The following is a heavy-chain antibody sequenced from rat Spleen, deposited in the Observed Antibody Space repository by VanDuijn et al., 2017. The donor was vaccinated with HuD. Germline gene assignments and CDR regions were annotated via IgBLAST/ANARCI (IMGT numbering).Heavy chain of an antibody. CDR1: GFTFSRSA. CDR2: ISYDGSST. D-gene: IGHD1-5*01. Sequence: EVQLVESGGGLVQPGRSLKLSCAASGFTFSRSAMAWVRQAPTKGLEWVATISYDGSSTYYRNSVKGRYTISRDNATSTLFLQMDSLKSEDTATYYGARQPRSMDAWGQGASVTVSS. J-gene: IGHJ4*01. V-gene: IGHV5-29*01. CDR3: ARQPRSMDA.